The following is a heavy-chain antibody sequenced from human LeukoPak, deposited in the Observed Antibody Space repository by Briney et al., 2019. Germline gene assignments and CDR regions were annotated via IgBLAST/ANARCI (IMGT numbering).Heavy chain of an antibody. CDR3: ARVCSSTSCSDLLYGMDV. CDR2: IIPIFGTA. Sequence: SVKVSCKASGGTFSSYAISWVRQAPGQGLEWMGGIIPIFGTANYAQKFQGRVTITADESTSTAYMELSSLRSEDTAVYYCARVCSSTSCSDLLYGMDVWGQGTTVTVSS. D-gene: IGHD2-2*01. CDR1: GGTFSSYA. V-gene: IGHV1-69*13. J-gene: IGHJ6*02.